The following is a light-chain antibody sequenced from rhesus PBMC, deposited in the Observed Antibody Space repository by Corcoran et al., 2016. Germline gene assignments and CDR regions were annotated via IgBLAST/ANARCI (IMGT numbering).Light chain of an antibody. Sequence: QSALTQPPSVSKSPGQSVTISCTGSSSDIGRYNYVAWYRQQPGTTTKLMMYKVNMRPSGVSDRFSGSKSGNTASLTISGLQAEDEADYYCSSFEASDTYIFGAWTRLTVL. CDR1: SSDIGRYNY. V-gene: IGLV2-11*01. CDR2: KVN. J-gene: IGLJ1*01. CDR3: SSFEASDTYI.